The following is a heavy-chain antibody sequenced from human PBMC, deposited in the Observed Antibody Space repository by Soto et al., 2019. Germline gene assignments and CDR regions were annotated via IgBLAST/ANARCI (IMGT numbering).Heavy chain of an antibody. Sequence: EVQLVESGGDLVKPGGSLRLSCAASGFIFSNAWMNWVRQAPGKGLEWVGRIKSKTDGGTTDYAAPVKGRFTLSRDDSQNTPYLQLNSLRTEDTAVYYCTTVGGNGRDFDYWGQGTLVTVSS. V-gene: IGHV3-15*07. CDR2: IKSKTDGGTT. CDR3: TTVGGNGRDFDY. CDR1: GFIFSNAW. J-gene: IGHJ4*02. D-gene: IGHD3-16*01.